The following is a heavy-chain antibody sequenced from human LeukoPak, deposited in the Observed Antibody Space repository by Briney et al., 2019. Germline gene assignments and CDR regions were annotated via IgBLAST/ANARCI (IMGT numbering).Heavy chain of an antibody. J-gene: IGHJ6*03. CDR2: IYVTGT. V-gene: IGHV4-4*09. CDR1: GGSIGTYY. Sequence: SETLSLTCTVSGGSIGTYYWSWVRQSPGTGLEWIGYIYVTGTRYNPYLQSRVTISVDRSRNQFCLKMTSVTAADTAVYYCARHIGGGIEDMDVWGRGTKVTVSS. D-gene: IGHD3-16*02. CDR3: ARHIGGGIEDMDV.